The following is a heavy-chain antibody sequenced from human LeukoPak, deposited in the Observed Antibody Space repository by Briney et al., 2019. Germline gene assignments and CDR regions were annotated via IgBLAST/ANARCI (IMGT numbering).Heavy chain of an antibody. J-gene: IGHJ6*02. D-gene: IGHD2-15*01. CDR3: ARDTCSGGSCYGYYYYGMDV. Sequence: GGSLRLSCAASGFTFSSYWMNWARQAPGKGLEWVASINHNGNVNYYVDSVKGRFTISRDNAKNSLYLQMNSLRAEDTAVYYCARDTCSGGSCYGYYYYGMDVWGQGTTVTVSS. CDR1: GFTFSSYW. CDR2: INHNGNVN. V-gene: IGHV3-7*01.